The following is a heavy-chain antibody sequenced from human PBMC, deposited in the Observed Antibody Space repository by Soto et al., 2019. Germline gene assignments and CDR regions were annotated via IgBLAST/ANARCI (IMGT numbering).Heavy chain of an antibody. V-gene: IGHV3-21*01. D-gene: IGHD2-15*01. J-gene: IGHJ3*02. Sequence: GGSLRLSCAASGFTFSSYSMNWVRQAPGKGLEWVSSISSSSSYIYYADSVKGRFTISRDNAKNSLYLQMNSLRAEDKAVYYCARVGYCSGGSCYGAFDIWGQGTMVTVSS. CDR3: ARVGYCSGGSCYGAFDI. CDR2: ISSSSSYI. CDR1: GFTFSSYS.